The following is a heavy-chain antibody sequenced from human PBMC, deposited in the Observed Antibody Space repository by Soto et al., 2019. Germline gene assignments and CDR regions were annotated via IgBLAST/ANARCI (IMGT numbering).Heavy chain of an antibody. D-gene: IGHD6-13*01. CDR1: GFTFSSYA. V-gene: IGHV3-23*01. CDR2: ISGSGGST. CDR3: AKGLKQQLVPGPNYFAY. Sequence: HPGGSLRLSCAASGFTFSSYAMSWVRQAPGKGLEWVSAISGSGGSTYYADSVKGRFTISRDNSKNTLYLQMNSLRAEDTAVYYCAKGLKQQLVPGPNYFAYWGKGTLVPVPS. J-gene: IGHJ4*02.